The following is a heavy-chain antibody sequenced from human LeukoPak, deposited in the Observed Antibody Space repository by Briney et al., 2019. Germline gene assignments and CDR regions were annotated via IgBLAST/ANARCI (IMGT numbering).Heavy chain of an antibody. CDR2: MNPNSGNT. Sequence: ASVKGSCKASGYTFTSYDINWVRQATGQGLEWMGWMNPNSGNTGYAQKFQGRVTTTRNTSISTAYMELSSLRSEDTAVYYCARVSGYDLNWFDPWGQGTLVTVSS. CDR3: ARVSGYDLNWFDP. D-gene: IGHD5-12*01. CDR1: GYTFTSYD. V-gene: IGHV1-8*01. J-gene: IGHJ5*02.